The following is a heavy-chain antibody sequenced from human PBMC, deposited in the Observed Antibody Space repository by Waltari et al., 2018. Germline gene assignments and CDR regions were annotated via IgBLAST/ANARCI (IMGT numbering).Heavy chain of an antibody. D-gene: IGHD5-12*01. V-gene: IGHV4-34*01. CDR1: GGSFSGYY. Sequence: QVQLQQWGAGLLKPSETLSLTCAVYGGSFSGYYWSWIRQPPGKGLEWIGEINHSGSTNYNPSLKSRVTTSVDTSKNQFSLKLSSVTAADTAVYYCARALRWLHPFDYWGQGTLVTVSS. J-gene: IGHJ4*02. CDR3: ARALRWLHPFDY. CDR2: INHSGST.